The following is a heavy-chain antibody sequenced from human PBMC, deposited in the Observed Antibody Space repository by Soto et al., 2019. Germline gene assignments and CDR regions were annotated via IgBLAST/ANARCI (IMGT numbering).Heavy chain of an antibody. CDR1: GFTFSDHY. V-gene: IGHV3-72*01. Sequence: EVQLVESGGGLVQPGGSLRLSCAASGFTFSDHYMDWVRQAPGKGLEWVGRIRNRPNSYTTQYAASVKGRFAVLRDDSENLVYLQMNDLKTADTAVYYCVRDSGRGFYFDYWGQGAQVTVSS. CDR2: IRNRPNSYTT. J-gene: IGHJ4*02. CDR3: VRDSGRGFYFDY. D-gene: IGHD3-10*01.